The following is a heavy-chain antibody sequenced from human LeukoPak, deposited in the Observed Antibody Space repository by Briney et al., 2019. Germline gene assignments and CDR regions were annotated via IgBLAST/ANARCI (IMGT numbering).Heavy chain of an antibody. Sequence: SETLSLTCTVSGGSISSSDYYWGWIRQPPGKGLEWIGNIYYSGSTYYNPSLKSRVTISVDTSKNQFSLKLSSVTAADTAVYYCARLSGGTYYYYYYMDVWGRGTTVTVSS. J-gene: IGHJ6*03. V-gene: IGHV4-39*01. CDR1: GGSISSSDYY. CDR2: IYYSGST. CDR3: ARLSGGTYYYYYYMDV. D-gene: IGHD2-15*01.